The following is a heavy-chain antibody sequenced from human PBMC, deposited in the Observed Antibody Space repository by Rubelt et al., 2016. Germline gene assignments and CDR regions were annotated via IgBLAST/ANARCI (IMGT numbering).Heavy chain of an antibody. J-gene: IGHJ4*02. CDR3: ARPAVETDSDVFDH. D-gene: IGHD5-24*01. Sequence: EVQLVESGGGLVQPGGSLRLSCAASGFIFNKYWMHWVRQVPGEGLMWVSRINTEGSITNYADSVKGRFTISRDNAKNTVYLEMNSLRAEDTAVYYCARPAVETDSDVFDHWGQGTLVTVSS. CDR1: GFIFNKYW. V-gene: IGHV3-74*02. CDR2: INTEGSIT.